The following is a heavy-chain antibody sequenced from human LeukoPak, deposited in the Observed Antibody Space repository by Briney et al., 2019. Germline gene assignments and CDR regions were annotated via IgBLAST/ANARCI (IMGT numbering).Heavy chain of an antibody. V-gene: IGHV3-7*01. CDR1: GYIFSIYY. CDR3: VRDFGYCSGGNCYTVLDY. D-gene: IGHD2-15*01. Sequence: GGSLRLSRAASGYIFSIYYMNCVPEAPGKGLECVANIKRDGSEKDYMDSVKGRFTISRDKAKNSLFLQMNKLRAEDTAVYYCVRDFGYCSGGNCYTVLDYWGQGTLVTVSS. J-gene: IGHJ4*02. CDR2: IKRDGSEK.